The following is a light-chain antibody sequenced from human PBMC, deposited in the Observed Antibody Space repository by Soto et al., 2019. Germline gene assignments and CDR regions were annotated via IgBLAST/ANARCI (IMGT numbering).Light chain of an antibody. V-gene: IGLV2-14*01. Sequence: QSALTQPGSVSGSPGQSITISCTGTDSDIGSYNYVSWYQQHPGKAPELIIYGVSNRPSGVSNRFSGSKSGNTASLTISGLQAEDEADYYCTSYTSSSTLRVFGGGTKLTVL. CDR1: DSDIGSYNY. J-gene: IGLJ3*02. CDR3: TSYTSSSTLRV. CDR2: GVS.